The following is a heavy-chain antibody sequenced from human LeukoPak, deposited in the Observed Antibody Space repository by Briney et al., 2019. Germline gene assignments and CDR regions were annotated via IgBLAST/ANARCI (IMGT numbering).Heavy chain of an antibody. CDR2: IKQDGSEK. D-gene: IGHD3-3*01. V-gene: IGHV3-7*01. CDR1: GFTFSSYW. J-gene: IGHJ4*02. CDR3: ARVLHDFWSGLHYFDY. Sequence: GGSLRLSCAASGFTFSSYWMSWVRQAPGKGLEWVANIKQDGSEKYYVDSVKGRFTISRDNAKNSLYLQMNSLRAEDTAVYYCARVLHDFWSGLHYFDYWGQGTLVTVSS.